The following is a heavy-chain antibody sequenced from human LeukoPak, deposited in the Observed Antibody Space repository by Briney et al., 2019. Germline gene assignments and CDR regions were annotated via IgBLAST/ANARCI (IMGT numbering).Heavy chain of an antibody. CDR2: IYTSGST. D-gene: IGHD2-2*01. J-gene: IGHJ4*02. Sequence: SETLSLTCTVSGASISSYYWSWIRQPPGKGLEWIGRIYTSGSTNYNPSLKSRVTMSVDTSKNQFSLKLSSVTAADTAVYYCARHCSSTSCYDYWGQGTLVTVSS. CDR3: ARHCSSTSCYDY. V-gene: IGHV4-4*07. CDR1: GASISSYY.